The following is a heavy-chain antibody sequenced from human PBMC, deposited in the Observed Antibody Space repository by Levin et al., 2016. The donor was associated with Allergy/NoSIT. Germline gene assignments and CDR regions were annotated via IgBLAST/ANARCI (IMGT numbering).Heavy chain of an antibody. Sequence: SETLSLTCTVSGGSISSAADYVGLDPSRPRGKGLEWIGSIYYSGSTYYTPSLKSRLTISLDTSKNHFSLELSSVTAADTAVYYCARLPRRLGAYYYYYYMDVWGKGTTVTVSS. CDR2: IYYSGST. D-gene: IGHD3-16*01. CDR1: GGSISSAADY. J-gene: IGHJ6*03. V-gene: IGHV4-39*02. CDR3: ARLPRRLGAYYYYYYMDV.